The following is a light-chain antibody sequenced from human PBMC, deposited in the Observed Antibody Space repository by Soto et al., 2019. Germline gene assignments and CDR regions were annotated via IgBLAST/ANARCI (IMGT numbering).Light chain of an antibody. J-gene: IGKJ3*01. CDR2: AAS. Sequence: EIVLTQSPGTLSLSPGERATLSCRASQSVSSSYLAWYQQKPGQAPRLLIYAASTRASAIPDRFSGSGSGTDFTLTISRLQPEDFELYYCQQYGDSPFTFGPGTRVDVK. CDR1: QSVSSSY. V-gene: IGKV3-20*01. CDR3: QQYGDSPFT.